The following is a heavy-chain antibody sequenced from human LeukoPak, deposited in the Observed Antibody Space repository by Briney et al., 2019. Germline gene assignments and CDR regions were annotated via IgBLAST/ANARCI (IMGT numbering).Heavy chain of an antibody. CDR2: IIPIFGTA. CDR1: GGTFSSYA. V-gene: IGHV1-69*01. CDR3: ARVKERGIAVAGTAYYFDY. J-gene: IGHJ4*02. Sequence: ASVKLSCKASGGTFSSYAISWVRQAPGQGLEWMGGIIPIFGTANYAQKFQGRVTITADESTSTAYMELSSLRSEDTAVYYCARVKERGIAVAGTAYYFDYWGQGTLVTVSS. D-gene: IGHD6-19*01.